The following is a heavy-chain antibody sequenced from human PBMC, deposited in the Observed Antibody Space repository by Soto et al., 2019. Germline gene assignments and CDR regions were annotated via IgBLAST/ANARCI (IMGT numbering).Heavy chain of an antibody. Sequence: EVQLVESGGGLVQPGGSLRLSCAASGFTFSSYSMNWVRQAPGKGLEWVSYISSSSSTIYYADSVKGRFTISRDNAKNSLYLQMNSLRAEDTAVYYCARDEYDILTGLGRNFDYWGQGTLVTVSS. CDR1: GFTFSSYS. D-gene: IGHD3-9*01. J-gene: IGHJ4*02. CDR3: ARDEYDILTGLGRNFDY. V-gene: IGHV3-48*01. CDR2: ISSSSSTI.